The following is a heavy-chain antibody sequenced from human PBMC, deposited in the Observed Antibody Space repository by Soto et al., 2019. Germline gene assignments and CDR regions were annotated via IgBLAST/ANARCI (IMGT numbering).Heavy chain of an antibody. D-gene: IGHD3-3*01. CDR3: AKLRDYDSGLYYFDN. CDR2: ISAGGFST. CDR1: GFNFRTYG. Sequence: EVQLLESGGDLVQPGGSLRLSCTSSGFNFRTYGMSWVRQAPGKGLEWVSFISAGGFSTYYADSVKGRFTISRDTSTRTLFLQMNSQRAEDTALYYCAKLRDYDSGLYYFDNWGEGTLVTVS. J-gene: IGHJ4*02. V-gene: IGHV3-23*01.